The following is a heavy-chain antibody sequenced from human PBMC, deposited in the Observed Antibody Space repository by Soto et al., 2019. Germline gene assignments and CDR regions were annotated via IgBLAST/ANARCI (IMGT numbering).Heavy chain of an antibody. CDR3: TKYRRTDAEGYSFDY. Sequence: PSETLSLTCTVSGGSISGSYWSWIRQTPGKVLEWVGYIHYSGSTNYNPSLKSRVTMSVDSAKNQFSLQLSSVTAADTAVYFCTKYRRTDAEGYSFDYWGQGVLVTFTS. J-gene: IGHJ4*02. CDR1: GGSISGSY. V-gene: IGHV4-59*01. D-gene: IGHD2-15*01. CDR2: IHYSGST.